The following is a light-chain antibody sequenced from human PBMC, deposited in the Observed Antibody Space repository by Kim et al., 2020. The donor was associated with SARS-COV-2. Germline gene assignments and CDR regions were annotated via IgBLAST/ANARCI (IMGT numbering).Light chain of an antibody. CDR3: AVWDDGLNGWV. Sequence: GHTGTSTCSENCPVWGSKTLPCPQQVPGMAPHLHISRNNPRPAGVPDRFSGSKSGTSASLAITGLQSEDEAEYYCAVWDDGLNGWVFGGGTQLTVL. J-gene: IGLJ3*02. V-gene: IGLV1-44*01. CDR2: RNN. CDR1: CPVWGSKT.